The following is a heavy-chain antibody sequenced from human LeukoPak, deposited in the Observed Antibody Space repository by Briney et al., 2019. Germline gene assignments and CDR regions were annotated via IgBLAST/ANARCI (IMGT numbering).Heavy chain of an antibody. D-gene: IGHD2/OR15-2a*01. Sequence: PSETLSLTCTVSGGSISSSSRYWGWIRQPPGKGLEWIGSIFYSGSTYYNPSLKSRVTISVDTSKNQFSLKLSSVTAADTAVYYCVRQRVVGFYDPFDFWGQGTLVTVSS. J-gene: IGHJ4*02. V-gene: IGHV4-39*01. CDR2: IFYSGST. CDR3: VRQRVVGFYDPFDF. CDR1: GGSISSSSRY.